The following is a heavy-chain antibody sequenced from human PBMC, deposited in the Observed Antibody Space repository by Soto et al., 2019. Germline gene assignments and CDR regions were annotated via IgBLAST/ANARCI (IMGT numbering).Heavy chain of an antibody. V-gene: IGHV4-59*01. CDR2: IYYSGST. CDR1: GGSISSYY. CDR3: ARDRVFRY. Sequence: SETLSLTCTVSGGSISSYYWSWIRQPPGKGLECIGYIYYSGSTNYNPSLKRRVTISVDTSKNQSSLRLSSVTAADTAVYYCARDRVFRYWGQGTLVTVSS. J-gene: IGHJ4*02.